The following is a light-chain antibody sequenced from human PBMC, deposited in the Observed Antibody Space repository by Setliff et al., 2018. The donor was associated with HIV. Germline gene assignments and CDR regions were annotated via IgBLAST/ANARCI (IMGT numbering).Light chain of an antibody. CDR1: GSDVGTSKY. J-gene: IGLJ1*01. V-gene: IGLV2-14*03. CDR3: SIHRSRGYV. CDR2: DVT. Sequence: QSALAQPASVSGSPGQSITISCTGTGSDVGTSKYVSWYQQHPGKAPKLIIYDVTTRPSGVSNRFPGSKSGNTASLTISGLQAEDEADYYCSIHRSRGYVFGTGTKVTVL.